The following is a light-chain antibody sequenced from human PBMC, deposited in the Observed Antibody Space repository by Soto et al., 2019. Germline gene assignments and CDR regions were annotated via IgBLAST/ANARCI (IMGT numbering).Light chain of an antibody. Sequence: EIVLTHSPGTLALSLGQRPNLSCRASQSVSSSYLAWYQQKPAQAPRLLIYGASSRATGIPDRFSGSGSGTDFTLTISRLETEDFAVYYCQQYGSSPTLTFGGGTKVDIK. J-gene: IGKJ4*01. CDR1: QSVSSSY. V-gene: IGKV3-20*01. CDR3: QQYGSSPTLT. CDR2: GAS.